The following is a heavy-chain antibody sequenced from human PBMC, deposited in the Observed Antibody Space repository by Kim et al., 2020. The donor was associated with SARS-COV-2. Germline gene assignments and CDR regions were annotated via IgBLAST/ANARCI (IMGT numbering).Heavy chain of an antibody. CDR1: GFTFSSYA. Sequence: GGSLRLSCAASGFTFSSYAMHWVRQAPGKGLEWVAVISYDGSNKYYADSVKGRFTISRDNSKNTLYLQMNSLRAEDTAVYYCASTRPKKRGTEKNWFDP. CDR2: ISYDGSNK. CDR3: ASTRPKKRGTEKNWFDP. D-gene: IGHD1-1*01. V-gene: IGHV3-30*04. J-gene: IGHJ5*02.